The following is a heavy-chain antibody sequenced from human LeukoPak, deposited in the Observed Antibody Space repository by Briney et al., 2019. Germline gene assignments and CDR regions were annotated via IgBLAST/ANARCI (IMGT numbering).Heavy chain of an antibody. CDR3: AKEIRSSGTYYYYGMDV. J-gene: IGHJ6*02. Sequence: PGGSLRLSCAASGFTFSSYGMHWVRQAPGKGLEWVAVISYDGSNKYYADSVKGRFTISRDNSKNTLYLQMNSLRAEDTAVYYCAKEIRSSGTYYYYGMDVWGQGTTVTVSS. D-gene: IGHD3-10*01. V-gene: IGHV3-30*18. CDR1: GFTFSSYG. CDR2: ISYDGSNK.